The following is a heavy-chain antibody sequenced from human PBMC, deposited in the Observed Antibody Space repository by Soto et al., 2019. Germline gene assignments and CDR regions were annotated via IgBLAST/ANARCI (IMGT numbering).Heavy chain of an antibody. J-gene: IGHJ4*02. CDR3: AREEYYYGSGSFFTG. Sequence: QVQLVQSGAEVKKPGSSVKVSCKASGGTFSSYTISWVRQAPGQGLEWMGRIIPILGIANYAQKFQGRVTITADKSTSTAYMELISLRSEDTAVYYCAREEYYYGSGSFFTGWGQGTLVTVSS. D-gene: IGHD3-10*01. V-gene: IGHV1-69*08. CDR2: IIPILGIA. CDR1: GGTFSSYT.